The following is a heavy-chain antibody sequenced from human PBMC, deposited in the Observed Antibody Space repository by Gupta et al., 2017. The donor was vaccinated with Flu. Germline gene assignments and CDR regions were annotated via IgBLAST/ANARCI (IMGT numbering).Heavy chain of an antibody. Sequence: EVQLVESGGGLVQPGGSLRLSCAASGLTLSSYGINWVSRAPGKGLGWVSYISSSSNTIYYADSVKGRFTISRDNAKNSLYLQMNSLRAEDTAVYYCARRAPGYYCMDVWGQGTTVTVSS. D-gene: IGHD7-27*01. CDR1: GLTLSSYG. V-gene: IGHV3-48*01. CDR3: ARRAPGYYCMDV. J-gene: IGHJ6*02. CDR2: ISSSSNTI.